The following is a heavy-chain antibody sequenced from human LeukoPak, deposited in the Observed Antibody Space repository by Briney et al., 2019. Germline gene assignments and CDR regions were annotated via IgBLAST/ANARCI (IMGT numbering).Heavy chain of an antibody. Sequence: SETLSLTCTVSGGSISSSSYYWGWIRQPPGKGLEWIGSIYYSGSTYYNPSLKSRVTISVDTSKNQFSLKLSSVTAADTAVYYCARSHIVVVTAIRHGAFDIWGQGTMVTVSS. CDR3: ARSHIVVVTAIRHGAFDI. CDR2: IYYSGST. D-gene: IGHD2-21*02. CDR1: GGSISSSSYY. J-gene: IGHJ3*02. V-gene: IGHV4-39*01.